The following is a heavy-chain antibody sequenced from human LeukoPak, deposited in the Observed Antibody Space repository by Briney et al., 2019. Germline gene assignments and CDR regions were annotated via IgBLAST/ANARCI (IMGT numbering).Heavy chain of an antibody. D-gene: IGHD6-13*01. J-gene: IGHJ4*02. CDR1: GFTFSSYG. CDR3: ARVITDSNSWYGSDY. CDR2: IWYDGTNK. Sequence: GGSLRLSCVASGFTFSSYGMHWVRQAPGKGLEWVAVIWYDGTNKYYADSVKGRFTISRDSPKNTLYLQMNSLRAEDTAVYYCARVITDSNSWYGSDYWGQGTLVTVSS. V-gene: IGHV3-33*01.